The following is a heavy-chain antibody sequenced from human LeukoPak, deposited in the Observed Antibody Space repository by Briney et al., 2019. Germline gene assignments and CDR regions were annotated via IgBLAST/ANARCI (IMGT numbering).Heavy chain of an antibody. CDR1: GLTFSSYW. V-gene: IGHV3-74*01. Sequence: GGSLRLSCAASGLTFSSYWMHWVRQAPGKGLVWVSRINTDGSTTTYADSVKGRFTISRDNSRNTLYLQMNSLRVEDTAIYYCARAFRYCSGGTCYHHDAFDIWGQGTMVTVSS. CDR2: INTDGSTT. CDR3: ARAFRYCSGGTCYHHDAFDI. D-gene: IGHD2-15*01. J-gene: IGHJ3*02.